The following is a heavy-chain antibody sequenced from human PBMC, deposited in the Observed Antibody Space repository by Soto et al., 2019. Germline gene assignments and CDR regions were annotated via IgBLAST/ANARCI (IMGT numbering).Heavy chain of an antibody. CDR1: GFTFSTYA. V-gene: IGHV3-23*05. CDR3: TKGYYYDTCGYFDS. Sequence: PGGSLRLSCAASGFTFSTYAMSWVRQAPGKGLEWVSTIDNSGGITYYADSVKGRFTISRDNSKNTLYLQMNSLRAEDTAVYYCTKGYYYDTCGYFDSWGQGTLVTVSS. J-gene: IGHJ4*02. D-gene: IGHD3-22*01. CDR2: IDNSGGIT.